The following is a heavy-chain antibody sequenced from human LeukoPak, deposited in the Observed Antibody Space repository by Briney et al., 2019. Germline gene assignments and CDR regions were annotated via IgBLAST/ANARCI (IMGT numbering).Heavy chain of an antibody. V-gene: IGHV1-69*05. Sequence: ASVKVSCKASGGTFSSYAISWVRQAPGQGLEWMGGIIPIFGTANYAQKFQGRVTITTDESTSTAYMELSSLRSEDTAVYYCARDIVVVPAAIPGLYFDPWGQGTLVTVSS. CDR3: ARDIVVVPAAIPGLYFDP. J-gene: IGHJ5*02. CDR2: IIPIFGTA. CDR1: GGTFSSYA. D-gene: IGHD2-2*02.